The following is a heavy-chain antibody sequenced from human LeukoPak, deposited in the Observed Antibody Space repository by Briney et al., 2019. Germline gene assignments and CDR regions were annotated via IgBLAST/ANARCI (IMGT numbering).Heavy chain of an antibody. CDR3: ARGPYSSSNYFDY. CDR2: ISNIGSTI. Sequence: GGPLRLSCAASGFTFSTYSMNWVRQFPGKGLEWVSYISNIGSTIYYADSVKGRITISRDNAKNSLYLQMNSLRAEDTAVYYCARGPYSSSNYFDYWGQGTLVTVSS. V-gene: IGHV3-48*01. CDR1: GFTFSTYS. D-gene: IGHD6-6*01. J-gene: IGHJ4*02.